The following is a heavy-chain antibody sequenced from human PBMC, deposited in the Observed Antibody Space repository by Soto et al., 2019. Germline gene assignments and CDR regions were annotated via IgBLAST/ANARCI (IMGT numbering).Heavy chain of an antibody. J-gene: IGHJ6*02. CDR3: ARLASEGSGWTPRTYYYYYGMDV. CDR1: GGTFSSYA. Sequence: GASVKVSCKASGGTFSSYAISWVRQAPGQGLEWMGGFIPIFGTANYAQKFQGRVTITADESTSTAYMELSSLRSEDTAVYYCARLASEGSGWTPRTYYYYYGMDVWGQGTTVTVSS. CDR2: FIPIFGTA. D-gene: IGHD6-19*01. V-gene: IGHV1-69*13.